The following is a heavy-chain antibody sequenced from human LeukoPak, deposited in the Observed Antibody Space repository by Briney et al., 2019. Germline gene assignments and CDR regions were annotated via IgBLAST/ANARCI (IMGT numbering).Heavy chain of an antibody. Sequence: GGSLRLSCAASGFTFSSYAMSRVRQAPGKGLEWVSLVSGSGGTTYYADSVKGRFTISRDNSKNTLYLQMNSLRDEDTAVYYCAKDIISKSRGVTDHWGQGTLVTVSS. J-gene: IGHJ5*02. CDR3: AKDIISKSRGVTDH. CDR2: VSGSGGTT. V-gene: IGHV3-23*01. D-gene: IGHD3-10*01. CDR1: GFTFSSYA.